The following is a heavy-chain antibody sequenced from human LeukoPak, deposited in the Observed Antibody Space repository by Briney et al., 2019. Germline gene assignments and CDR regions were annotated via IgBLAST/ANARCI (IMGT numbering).Heavy chain of an antibody. V-gene: IGHV4-61*02. CDR3: AIAAAGRQYNWFDP. D-gene: IGHD6-13*01. Sequence: SQTLSLTCTVSGGSISSGSYYWNWIRQPAGKGLEWIGRFYNSGRTNFNPSLKSRVTISADTSKNQFSLKLSSVTAADTAVYYCAIAAAGRQYNWFDPWGQGTLVTVSS. CDR1: GGSISSGSYY. CDR2: FYNSGRT. J-gene: IGHJ5*02.